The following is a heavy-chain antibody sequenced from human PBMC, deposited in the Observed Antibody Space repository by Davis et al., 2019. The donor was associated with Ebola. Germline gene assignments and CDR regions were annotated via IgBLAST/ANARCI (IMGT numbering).Heavy chain of an antibody. V-gene: IGHV1-3*01. D-gene: IGHD2-2*02. CDR1: GYTFTTYA. J-gene: IGHJ6*02. Sequence: ASVKVSCKASGYTFTTYAMPWVRPAPGQTLDWMGSINAANGNTKYPQQLQGRVTITADKSTSTAYMELSSLRSEDTAVYYCARVYGGSCSSTSCYTTTYYYYGMDVWGQGTTVTVSS. CDR3: ARVYGGSCSSTSCYTTTYYYYGMDV. CDR2: INAANGNT.